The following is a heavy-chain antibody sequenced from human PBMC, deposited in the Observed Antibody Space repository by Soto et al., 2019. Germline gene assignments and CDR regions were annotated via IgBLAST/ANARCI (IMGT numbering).Heavy chain of an antibody. CDR1: GFTFSSYW. V-gene: IGHV3-7*05. CDR2: IKQDGSEK. Sequence: EWSLRLSCAASGFTFSSYWMSWVRQAPGKGLEWVANIKQDGSEKYYVDSVKGRFTISRDNAKNSLYLQMNSLRAEDTAVYYCAREWGLLRYFDWLSRPYYYGMDVWGQGTTVTVSS. D-gene: IGHD3-9*01. J-gene: IGHJ6*02. CDR3: AREWGLLRYFDWLSRPYYYGMDV.